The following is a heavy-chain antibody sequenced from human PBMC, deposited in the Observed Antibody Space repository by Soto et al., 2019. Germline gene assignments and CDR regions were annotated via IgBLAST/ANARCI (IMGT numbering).Heavy chain of an antibody. CDR1: GGSISSGGYY. J-gene: IGHJ3*02. CDR3: ARDRTAAEAFDI. V-gene: IGHV4-31*03. D-gene: IGHD6-13*01. CDR2: IYFSGSA. Sequence: SETLSLTCTVSGGSISSGGYYWSWIRQRPGKGLEWIGYIYFSGSAYYTPSLKSRVTISVDTSKNQFFLKLSSVTAADTAVYYCARDRTAAEAFDIWGQGTMVTVSS.